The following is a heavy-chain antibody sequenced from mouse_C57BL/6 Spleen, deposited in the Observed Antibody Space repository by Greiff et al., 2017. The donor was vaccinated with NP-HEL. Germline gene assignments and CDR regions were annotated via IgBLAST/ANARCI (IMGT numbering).Heavy chain of an antibody. CDR2: INPGSGGT. J-gene: IGHJ1*03. V-gene: IGHV1-54*01. D-gene: IGHD1-1*01. CDR1: GYAFTNYL. CDR3: ARSRVTTVVATSYWYFDV. Sequence: QVQLKQSGAELVRPGTSVKVSCKASGYAFTNYLIEWVKQRPGQGLEWIGVINPGSGGTNYNEKFKGKATLTADKSSSTAYMQLSSLTSEDSAVYFCARSRVTTVVATSYWYFDVWGTGTTVTVSS.